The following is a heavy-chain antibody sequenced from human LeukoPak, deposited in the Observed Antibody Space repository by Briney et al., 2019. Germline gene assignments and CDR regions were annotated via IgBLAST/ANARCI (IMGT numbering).Heavy chain of an antibody. D-gene: IGHD3-3*01. V-gene: IGHV4-34*01. J-gene: IGHJ5*02. Sequence: SETLSLTCAVYGGSFSGYYWSWIRQPPGKGLKWIGEINHSGSTNYNPSLKSRVTISVDTSKNQFSLKLSSVTAADTAVYYCARGRYDFWSGFNWFDPWGQGTLVTVSS. CDR2: INHSGST. CDR3: ARGRYDFWSGFNWFDP. CDR1: GGSFSGYY.